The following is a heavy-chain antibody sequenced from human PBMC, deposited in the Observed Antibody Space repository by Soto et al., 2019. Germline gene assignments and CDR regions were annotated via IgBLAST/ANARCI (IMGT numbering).Heavy chain of an antibody. CDR2: IYYSGST. J-gene: IGHJ5*02. V-gene: IGHV4-59*08. CDR3: ARINYDFWSGYYPVNWFDP. CDR1: GGSISSYY. Sequence: SETLSLTCTVSGGSISSYYWSWIRQPPGKGLEWIGYIYYSGSTNYNPSLKSRVTISVDTSKNQFSLKLSSVTAADTAVYYCARINYDFWSGYYPVNWFDPWGQGTLVTVS. D-gene: IGHD3-3*01.